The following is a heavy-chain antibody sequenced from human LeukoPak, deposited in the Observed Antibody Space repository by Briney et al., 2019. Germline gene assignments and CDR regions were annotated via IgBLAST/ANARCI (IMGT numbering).Heavy chain of an antibody. D-gene: IGHD1-26*01. J-gene: IGHJ4*02. CDR1: GFTFSSYS. Sequence: GGSLRLSCAAPGFTFSSYSMTWVRQAPGKGLEWVSSISSSSSYIYYADSVKGRFTISRDNAKNSLYLQMNSLRAEDTAVYYCARAKVGAHFGEDYWGQGTLVTVSS. V-gene: IGHV3-21*01. CDR2: ISSSSSYI. CDR3: ARAKVGAHFGEDY.